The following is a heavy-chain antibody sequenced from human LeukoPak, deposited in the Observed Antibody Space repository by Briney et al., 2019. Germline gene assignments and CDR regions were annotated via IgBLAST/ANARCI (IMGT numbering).Heavy chain of an antibody. CDR1: GYTFTGYY. CDR2: INPNSGGT. V-gene: IGHV1-2*02. J-gene: IGHJ4*02. Sequence: GASVKVSCKASGYTFTGYYMHWVRQAPGQGLEWMGWINPNSGGTNYAQKFQGRVTMTRDTSISTAYMELSSLRSEDTAVYYCARDSGGYSYGFPDYWGQGTLVTVSS. CDR3: ARDSGGYSYGFPDY. D-gene: IGHD5-18*01.